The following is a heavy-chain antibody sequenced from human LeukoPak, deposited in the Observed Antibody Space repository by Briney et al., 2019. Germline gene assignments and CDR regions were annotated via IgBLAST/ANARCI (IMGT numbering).Heavy chain of an antibody. Sequence: GGSLRLSCAASGLTFSSYAMSWVRQAPGKGLEWVSGISGNGDSTYYADSVKGRFTISRDNSKNTLYLQMNSLRAEDTAVYYCAKGRPRKITLIVVVTAISNDYWGQGTLVTVSS. J-gene: IGHJ4*02. CDR1: GLTFSSYA. CDR2: ISGNGDST. V-gene: IGHV3-23*01. CDR3: AKGRPRKITLIVVVTAISNDY. D-gene: IGHD2-21*02.